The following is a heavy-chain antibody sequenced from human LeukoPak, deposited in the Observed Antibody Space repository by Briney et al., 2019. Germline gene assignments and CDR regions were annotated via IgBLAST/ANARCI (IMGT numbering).Heavy chain of an antibody. D-gene: IGHD3-22*01. CDR3: VRGYSSGYYFDF. Sequence: SGGSLRLSCAASGFTFDDYGMSWARQAPGKGLEWVSGINWNGGVISYADSVKGRFTISRDNAKNSLYLQMNSLRAEDTALYYCVRGYSSGYYFDFWGQGTLVTVSS. CDR1: GFTFDDYG. J-gene: IGHJ4*02. V-gene: IGHV3-20*04. CDR2: INWNGGVI.